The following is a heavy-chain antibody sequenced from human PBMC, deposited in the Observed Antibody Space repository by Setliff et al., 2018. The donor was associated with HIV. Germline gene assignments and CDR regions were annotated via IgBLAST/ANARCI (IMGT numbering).Heavy chain of an antibody. V-gene: IGHV3-23*01. Sequence: LRLSCVASEFTFSSYAMNWVRQAPGKGLEWVSTISGSGGTKYYADSVKGRFTIPRDNSKNTLYLRMDSLRAEDTAIYYCAKDSRRGDAYNVGVFDFWGQGTMVTVSS. CDR3: AKDSRRGDAYNVGVFDF. D-gene: IGHD3-10*01. CDR1: EFTFSSYA. CDR2: ISGSGGTK. J-gene: IGHJ3*01.